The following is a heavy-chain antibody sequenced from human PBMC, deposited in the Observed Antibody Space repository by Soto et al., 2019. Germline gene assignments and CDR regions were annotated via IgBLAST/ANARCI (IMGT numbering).Heavy chain of an antibody. Sequence: PGGSLRLSCAASGFTFSTYAMTWVRQAPGKGLEWVSGISGSGGSTYYADFVKGRFTISRDSSKRTLYLQMSSLRAEDTAVYYCAKAISRSRDLFDQWGQGTLVTVSS. CDR3: AKAISRSRDLFDQ. CDR2: ISGSGGST. D-gene: IGHD3-9*01. CDR1: GFTFSTYA. J-gene: IGHJ4*02. V-gene: IGHV3-23*01.